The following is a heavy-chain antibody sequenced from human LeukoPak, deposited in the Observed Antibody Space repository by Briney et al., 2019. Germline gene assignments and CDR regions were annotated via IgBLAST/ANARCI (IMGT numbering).Heavy chain of an antibody. CDR3: ARDEAYCSGGRCYPFDY. Sequence: ASAKVSCKASGYTFTSHYIHWVRQAPGQGLEWMGIIDPGGGTTTYAQKFQGRVTMTRDTSTSTVNMELSSLRSEDTAVYYCARDEAYCSGGRCYPFDYWGQGTLVTVSS. J-gene: IGHJ4*02. CDR1: GYTFTSHY. CDR2: IDPGGGTT. D-gene: IGHD2-15*01. V-gene: IGHV1-46*01.